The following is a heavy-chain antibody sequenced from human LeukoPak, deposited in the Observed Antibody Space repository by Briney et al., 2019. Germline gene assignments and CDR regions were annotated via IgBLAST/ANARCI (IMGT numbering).Heavy chain of an antibody. CDR1: GGSISSYY. Sequence: PSETLSLTCTVSGGSISSYYWSWIRQPPGKGLEWIGYIYYSGSTNYNPSLKSRLTISVDTSKNQFSLKLSSVTAADTAVYYCARGDWRYYYYGLDVWGKGTTVTVSS. J-gene: IGHJ6*04. V-gene: IGHV4-59*01. D-gene: IGHD3/OR15-3a*01. CDR3: ARGDWRYYYYGLDV. CDR2: IYYSGST.